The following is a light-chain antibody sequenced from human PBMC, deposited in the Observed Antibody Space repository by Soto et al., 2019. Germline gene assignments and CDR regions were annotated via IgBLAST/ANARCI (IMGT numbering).Light chain of an antibody. CDR1: QNVLSNY. J-gene: IGKJ1*01. CDR2: GAS. V-gene: IGKV3-20*01. CDR3: QQYGRSPWT. Sequence: EIVLTQSPGTLSLSPGERATLSCWASQNVLSNYLAWYQQKPGQAPRLLIYGASTRATGIPDRFGGSGSGTDFTLTVSSLEPEDFAVYYCQQYGRSPWTFGQGTKVDIK.